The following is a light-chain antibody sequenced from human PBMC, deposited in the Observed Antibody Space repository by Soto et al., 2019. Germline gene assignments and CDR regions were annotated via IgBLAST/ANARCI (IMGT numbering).Light chain of an antibody. V-gene: IGKV3-20*01. CDR2: DAS. CDR3: QQYEDVVT. J-gene: IGKJ1*01. Sequence: EVVLTQSPATLSVSPGDRATLSFRSSQYIGSAVAWYHQRSGQAPRLLMYDASTRATGIPDRLSGSGSGTDFTLTISRLEPEDVAVYYCQQYEDVVTFGQGTKGDIK. CDR1: QYIGSA.